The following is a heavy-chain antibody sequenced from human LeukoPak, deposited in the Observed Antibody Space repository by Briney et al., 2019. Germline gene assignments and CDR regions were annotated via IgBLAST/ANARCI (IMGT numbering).Heavy chain of an antibody. D-gene: IGHD3-3*01. V-gene: IGHV4-59*08. CDR2: SYYSGRT. Sequence: PSESLSPTCTVSARSISSYCWSWVRPPPGKGLEWIGYSYYSGRTTTHPSLKSRVTISVDTSKNQFSLRLRSVAATDTAVYYCGRYGGSGSFDDWGQGTLVTVSS. CDR1: ARSISSYC. J-gene: IGHJ4*02. CDR3: GRYGGSGSFDD.